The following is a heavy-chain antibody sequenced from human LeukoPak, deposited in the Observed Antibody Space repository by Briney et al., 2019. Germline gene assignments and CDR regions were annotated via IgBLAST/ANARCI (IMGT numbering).Heavy chain of an antibody. CDR3: ARENCGGDCYSSYYFDY. CDR1: GGTFSSYA. V-gene: IGHV1-69*13. CDR2: IIPIFGTA. Sequence: ASVKVSCKASGGTFSSYAISWVRQAPGQGLEWMGGIIPIFGTANYAQKFQGRVTITADESTSTAYMELSSLRSEDTAVYYCARENCGGDCYSSYYFDYWGQGTLVTVSS. D-gene: IGHD2-21*02. J-gene: IGHJ4*02.